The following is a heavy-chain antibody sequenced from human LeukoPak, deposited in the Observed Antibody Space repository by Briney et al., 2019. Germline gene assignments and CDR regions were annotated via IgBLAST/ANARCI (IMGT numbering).Heavy chain of an antibody. V-gene: IGHV4-39*01. CDR2: FHSSGST. CDR1: VGSLSSSGYY. J-gene: IGHJ3*02. CDR3: ASHHSGASPADAFDI. Sequence: PSETLSLTCTVSVGSLSSSGYYWDWIRQPPGKGLEWIGNFHSSGSTYYNPSLKSRVTISVDRSKNQFSLKLRSVSAADTAVYYCASHHSGASPADAFDIWGQGTMVTVSS. D-gene: IGHD5-12*01.